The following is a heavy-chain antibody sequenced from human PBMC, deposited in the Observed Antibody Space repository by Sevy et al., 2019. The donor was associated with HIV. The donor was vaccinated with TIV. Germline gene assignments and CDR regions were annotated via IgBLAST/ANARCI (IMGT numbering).Heavy chain of an antibody. Sequence: GGSLRLSCAASGFTFSTYTMSWVRQAPGKGLEWVSAISGSAGSRYYADLVQGRFTISRDKSKNTLYLHMNSLRAEDTAVYYCAKGDRTFYGLDVWGQGTTVSVSS. CDR3: AKGDRTFYGLDV. J-gene: IGHJ6*02. CDR2: ISGSAGSR. V-gene: IGHV3-23*01. CDR1: GFTFSTYT. D-gene: IGHD2-15*01.